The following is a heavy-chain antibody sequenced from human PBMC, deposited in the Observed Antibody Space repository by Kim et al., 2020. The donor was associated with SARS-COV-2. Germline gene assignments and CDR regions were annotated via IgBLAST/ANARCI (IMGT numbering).Heavy chain of an antibody. J-gene: IGHJ5*02. D-gene: IGHD5-18*01. CDR2: INHSGST. CDR1: GGSFSGYY. Sequence: SETLSLTCAVYGGSFSGYYWSWIRQPPGKGLEWIGEINHSGSTNYNPSLKSRVTISVDTSKNQFSLKLSSVTAADTAVYYCARVWGGYSYVKGWFDPWGQGTLVTVSS. V-gene: IGHV4-34*01. CDR3: ARVWGGYSYVKGWFDP.